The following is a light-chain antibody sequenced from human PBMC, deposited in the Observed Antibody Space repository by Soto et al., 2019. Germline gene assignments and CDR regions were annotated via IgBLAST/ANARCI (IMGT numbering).Light chain of an antibody. CDR1: QSVSSN. V-gene: IGKV3-15*01. CDR3: QQSYSTPWT. J-gene: IGKJ1*01. CDR2: GAS. Sequence: ETVMTQSPTTLSVSPGERATLSCRASQSVSSNLACYQQKPGQAPRLLIYGASTRATGIPARFSGSGSDTDFTLPMSNLKPEEVATYFCQQSYSTPWTFG.